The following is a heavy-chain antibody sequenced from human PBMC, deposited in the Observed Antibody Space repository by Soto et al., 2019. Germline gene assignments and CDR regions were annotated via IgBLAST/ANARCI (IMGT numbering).Heavy chain of an antibody. CDR1: GGTFSSYT. D-gene: IGHD2-2*01. J-gene: IGHJ6*04. Sequence: QVQLVQSGAEVKKPGSSVKVSCKASGGTFSSYTISWVRQAPGQGLEWMGRLIPILGIANYAQKFQGRVTITADKSTSTAYMELSSLRSEDTAVYYCAAGYCSSTSCLSMDVWGKGTTVTVSS. V-gene: IGHV1-69*02. CDR2: LIPILGIA. CDR3: AAGYCSSTSCLSMDV.